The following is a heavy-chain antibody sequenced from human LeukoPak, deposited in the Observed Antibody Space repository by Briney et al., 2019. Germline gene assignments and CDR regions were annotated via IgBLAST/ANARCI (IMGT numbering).Heavy chain of an antibody. CDR2: ITQSVNT. Sequence: SETLSLTCGVYGGSLSDYSWSWIRQPPGKGLEFIGEITQSVNTNYNPSLKGRVTISVDTSKTQFSLRLTSVTAADTAVYFCAQLAPYSPAYSQQWGQGTLVTVSS. D-gene: IGHD2-15*01. V-gene: IGHV4-34*01. CDR3: AQLAPYSPAYSQQ. CDR1: GGSLSDYS. J-gene: IGHJ1*01.